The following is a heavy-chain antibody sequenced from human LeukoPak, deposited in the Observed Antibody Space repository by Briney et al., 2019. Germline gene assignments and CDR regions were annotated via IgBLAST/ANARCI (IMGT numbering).Heavy chain of an antibody. V-gene: IGHV4-61*01. CDR3: ARGVLY. CDR2: VHHSGTT. D-gene: IGHD2-8*01. J-gene: IGHJ4*01. CDR1: GSSVSSGTYY. Sequence: SETLSLTCSVSGSSVSSGTYYWSWIRQPPGKGLEWIGNVHHSGTTNYNSSLKSRVIISLDTSKNQFSLKLSSVTAADTALYYCARGVLYWGQGTLVTVSS.